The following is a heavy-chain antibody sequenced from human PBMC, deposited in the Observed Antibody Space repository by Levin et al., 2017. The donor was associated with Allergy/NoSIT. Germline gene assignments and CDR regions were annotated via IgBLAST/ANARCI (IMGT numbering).Heavy chain of an antibody. CDR3: ASDGPAANSLDV. CDR2: IIPFFGAT. Sequence: SVKVSCKASGGTFRRFALNWVRQAPGQGLEWMGGIIPFFGATNYAQKFQGRVTITADKSTSKAHMELSSLRSEDTAVYYCASDGPAANSLDVWGQGTTVTVSS. J-gene: IGHJ6*02. D-gene: IGHD6-13*01. V-gene: IGHV1-69*06. CDR1: GGTFRRFA.